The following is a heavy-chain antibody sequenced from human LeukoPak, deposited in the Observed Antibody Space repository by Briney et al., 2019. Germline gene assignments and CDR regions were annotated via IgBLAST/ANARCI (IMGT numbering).Heavy chain of an antibody. CDR3: AKGGARIVVVTYFDY. Sequence: GGSLRLSCAASGFTFDDYAMHWVRQAPGKGLEWVSGISWNSGRINYADSVKGRFTISRDNAKNTLYLQMNSLRAEDTAVYYCAKGGARIVVVTYFDYWGQGTQVTVSS. D-gene: IGHD3-22*01. J-gene: IGHJ4*02. CDR2: ISWNSGRI. CDR1: GFTFDDYA. V-gene: IGHV3-9*01.